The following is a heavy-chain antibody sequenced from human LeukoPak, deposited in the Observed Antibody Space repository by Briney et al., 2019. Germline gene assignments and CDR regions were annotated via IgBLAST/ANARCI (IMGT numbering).Heavy chain of an antibody. Sequence: GGSLRLSCAASGFTFSTYAMSWVRQAPGNGLELVSAITGSGGSTYYADSVRGRFTISRDNSNNTLYVQMTTLRAEDTAVYYCAKDLMASTRFLEWWGFDYWGQGTLVTVSS. V-gene: IGHV3-23*01. D-gene: IGHD3-3*01. CDR3: AKDLMASTRFLEWWGFDY. J-gene: IGHJ4*02. CDR2: ITGSGGST. CDR1: GFTFSTYA.